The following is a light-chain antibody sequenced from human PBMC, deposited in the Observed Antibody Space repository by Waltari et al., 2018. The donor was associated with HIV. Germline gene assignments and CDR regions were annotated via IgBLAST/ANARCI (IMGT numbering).Light chain of an antibody. CDR1: SSDVGGYNY. V-gene: IGLV2-8*01. CDR2: EVT. CDR3: SSYAGSSNLRV. J-gene: IGLJ2*01. Sequence: QSALTQPPSASGSPGQSVTISCTGTSSDVGGYNYVLWYQQHPGKAPKPMIYEVTKRPSGVPDRFSGSKSGNTASLTVSGLQAEDEADYYCSSYAGSSNLRVFGGGTKLTVL.